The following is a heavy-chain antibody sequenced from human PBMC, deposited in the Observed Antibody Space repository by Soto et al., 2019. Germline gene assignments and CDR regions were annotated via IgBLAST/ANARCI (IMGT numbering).Heavy chain of an antibody. J-gene: IGHJ5*02. CDR3: ARVPSSSWNWFDP. V-gene: IGHV4-4*07. CDR1: GGSISSYH. D-gene: IGHD6-13*01. Sequence: SKTLYLTCTVSGGSISSYHRSWIRPPAGKGLEWIGRIYTSGSTNYNPSLKSRVTMSVDTSKNQFSLKLSSVTAADTAVYYCARVPSSSWNWFDPWGQGTLVTVS. CDR2: IYTSGST.